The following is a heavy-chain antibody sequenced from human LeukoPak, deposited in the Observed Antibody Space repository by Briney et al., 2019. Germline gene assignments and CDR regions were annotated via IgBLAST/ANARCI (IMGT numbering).Heavy chain of an antibody. J-gene: IGHJ4*02. D-gene: IGHD3-10*01. CDR3: AKDAVAPGSGGDYFDY. CDR1: GFTFSSNA. CDR2: MTANGGRT. V-gene: IGHV3-23*01. Sequence: PGGSLRLSCAASGFTFSSNAMSWVRQAPGKGLEWVSVMTANGGRTYYADSVKGQFTISRDNSKNTLSLQMNSLRADDTAVYYCAKDAVAPGSGGDYFDYWGQGTLVTVSS.